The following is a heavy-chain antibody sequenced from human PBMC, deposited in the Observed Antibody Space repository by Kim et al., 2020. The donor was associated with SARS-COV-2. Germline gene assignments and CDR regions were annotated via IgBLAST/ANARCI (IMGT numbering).Heavy chain of an antibody. CDR1: GFTFSSYG. CDR3: AKDLGGLRGYFDY. J-gene: IGHJ4*02. CDR2: IWYDGSNK. D-gene: IGHD3-16*01. Sequence: GGSLRLSCAASGFTFSSYGMHWVRQAPGKGLEWVAVIWYDGSNKYYADSVKGRFTISRDNSKNTLYLQMNSLRAEDTAVYYCAKDLGGLRGYFDYWGQGTLVTVSP. V-gene: IGHV3-33*06.